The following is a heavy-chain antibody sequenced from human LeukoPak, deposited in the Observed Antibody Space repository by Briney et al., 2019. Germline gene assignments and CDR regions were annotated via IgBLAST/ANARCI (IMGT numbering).Heavy chain of an antibody. CDR3: ARGSGVGDFLSWFDP. CDR1: GNTFTTYD. V-gene: IGHV1-18*01. J-gene: IGHJ5*02. D-gene: IGHD4-17*01. Sequence: ASAKVSCKASGNTFTTYDLNWVRQAPGQGLEWMGWISAYNGNTKYAQKFQGRVTMTTDTSTSTAYMELRSLRSDDTAVYYCARGSGVGDFLSWFDPWGQGPLVTVS. CDR2: ISAYNGNT.